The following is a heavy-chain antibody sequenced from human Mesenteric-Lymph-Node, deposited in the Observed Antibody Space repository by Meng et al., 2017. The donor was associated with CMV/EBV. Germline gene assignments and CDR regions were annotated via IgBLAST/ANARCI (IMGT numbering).Heavy chain of an antibody. V-gene: IGHV4-39*07. Sequence: SETLSLTCTVSGGSISSSSYYWGWIRQPPGKGLEWFGSIYYSGSTYYNPSLRSRVTISVDTSKNQFSLELSSVTAADTAVYYCARVYNWFDPWGQGTLVTVSS. CDR1: GGSISSSSYY. CDR2: IYYSGST. CDR3: ARVYNWFDP. J-gene: IGHJ5*02.